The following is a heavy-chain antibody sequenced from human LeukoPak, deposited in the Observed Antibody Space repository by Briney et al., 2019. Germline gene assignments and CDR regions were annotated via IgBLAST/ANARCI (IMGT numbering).Heavy chain of an antibody. D-gene: IGHD3-22*01. CDR2: IKSKVDGGTT. CDR1: GFTFSSYA. V-gene: IGHV3-15*01. Sequence: PGGSLRLSCAASGFTFSSYAMSWVRQAPREGLEWVGRIKSKVDGGTTDYAAPVKGRFTISRDDTKNSLYLQMNSLKIEDTAVYYCTSPLGGAYYYESIEDYWGQGTLVTVSS. J-gene: IGHJ4*02. CDR3: TSPLGGAYYYESIEDY.